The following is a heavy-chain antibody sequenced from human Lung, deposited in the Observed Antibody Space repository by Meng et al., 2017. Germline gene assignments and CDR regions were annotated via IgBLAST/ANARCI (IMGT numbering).Heavy chain of an antibody. CDR1: GFTFSSYW. J-gene: IGHJ6*02. CDR2: IKQDGSEK. CDR3: AREGVLQLWFTFYYYYGMDV. D-gene: IGHD5-18*01. V-gene: IGHV3-7*01. Sequence: GESLKISCAASGFTFSSYWMSWVRQAPGKGLEWVANIKQDGSEKYYVGSVKGRFTISRDNAKNSLYLQMNSLRAEDTAVYYCAREGVLQLWFTFYYYYGMDVWGQGTTVTVSS.